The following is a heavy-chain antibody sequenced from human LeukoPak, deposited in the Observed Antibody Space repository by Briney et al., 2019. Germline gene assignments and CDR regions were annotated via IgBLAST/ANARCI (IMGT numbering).Heavy chain of an antibody. Sequence: SETLSLTCTVSGGSISSYYWSWIRQPPGKGLEWIGYIYYSGSTNYNPSLKSRVTISVDTSKNQFSLKLSSVTAADTAVYYCARDAAGYSRPYYFDYWGQGTLVTVSS. CDR2: IYYSGST. V-gene: IGHV4-59*12. D-gene: IGHD3-16*01. CDR1: GGSISSYY. CDR3: ARDAAGYSRPYYFDY. J-gene: IGHJ4*02.